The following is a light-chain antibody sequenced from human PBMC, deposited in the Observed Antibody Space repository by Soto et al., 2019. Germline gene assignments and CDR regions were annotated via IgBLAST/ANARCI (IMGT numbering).Light chain of an antibody. CDR1: SSDIGDYKY. Sequence: QSALTQPASVSGSPGQSITISCTGTSSDIGDYKYVSWYQQHPDKAPKLIIFVNSNRPSGISNRFSASKSGNTASLTISGLQAEGEADYYCSSYTSSDTPYVFGTGTKLTVL. CDR3: SSYTSSDTPYV. V-gene: IGLV2-14*01. J-gene: IGLJ1*01. CDR2: VNS.